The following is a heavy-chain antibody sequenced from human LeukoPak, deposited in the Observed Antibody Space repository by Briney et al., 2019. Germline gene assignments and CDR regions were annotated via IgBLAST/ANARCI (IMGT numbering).Heavy chain of an antibody. Sequence: PGGSLRLSCGASGFTFSSYSMNWVRQAPGKGLEWVSSISGRSTYIYYADSVKGRFTISRDNANNSLYLQMNSLRAEDTAVYYCAREITNPDWLDPCGQGTLVTVSS. CDR3: AREITNPDWLDP. CDR1: GFTFSSYS. V-gene: IGHV3-21*01. J-gene: IGHJ5*02. CDR2: ISGRSTYI. D-gene: IGHD5-24*01.